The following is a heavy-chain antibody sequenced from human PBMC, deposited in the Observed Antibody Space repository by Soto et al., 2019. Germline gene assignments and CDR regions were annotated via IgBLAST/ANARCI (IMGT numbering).Heavy chain of an antibody. V-gene: IGHV4-59*08. CDR3: ARRIAVAGHFDY. J-gene: IGHJ4*02. CDR1: GGSISSYY. Sequence: SETLSLTCTVSGGSISSYYWSWIRQPPGKGLEWIGYIYYSGSTNYNPSLKSRVTISVDTSKNQFSLKLSSVTAADTAVYYCARRIAVAGHFDYWGQGTLVTVSS. D-gene: IGHD6-19*01. CDR2: IYYSGST.